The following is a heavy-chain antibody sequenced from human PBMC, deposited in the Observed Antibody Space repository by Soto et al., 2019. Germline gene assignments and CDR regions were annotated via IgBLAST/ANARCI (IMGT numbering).Heavy chain of an antibody. J-gene: IGHJ6*02. CDR1: GFTFSSYD. CDR3: ARGYFPMIFWTSPAGGMDV. V-gene: IGHV3-13*01. Sequence: PGGSLRLSCAASGFTFSSYDMHWVRQATGKGLEWVSAIGTAGDTYYPGSVKGRFTISRENAKNSLYLQMNSLRAGDTAVYYCARGYFPMIFWTSPAGGMDVWGQVRTVTYSS. CDR2: IGTAGDT. D-gene: IGHD3-22*01.